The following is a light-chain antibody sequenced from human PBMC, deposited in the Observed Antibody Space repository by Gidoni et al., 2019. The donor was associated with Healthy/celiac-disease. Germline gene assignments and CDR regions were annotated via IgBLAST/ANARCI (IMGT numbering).Light chain of an antibody. J-gene: IGKJ4*01. CDR3: QQRCNCLT. CDR2: IAS. V-gene: IGKV3D-11*01. Sequence: ESVLTQSPATLSLSPGERATLSCLASQDVSSYLAWYQQKPVQAPRLLLYIASNMPTGIPARFRRSGPGTDFTLPHSSLEPEDFAVYSCQQRCNCLTFGGGTKVEIK. CDR1: QDVSSY.